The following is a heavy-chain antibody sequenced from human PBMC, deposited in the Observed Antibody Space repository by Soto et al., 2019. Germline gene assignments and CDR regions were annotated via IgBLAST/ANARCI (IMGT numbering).Heavy chain of an antibody. CDR2: IYPGDSDT. CDR3: ARQYYYDSSGYEADY. J-gene: IGHJ4*02. Sequence: GESLKISCKGSGYSFTSYWIGWVRQMPGKGLEWMGIIYPGDSDTRYSPSFQGQVTISADKSISTAYLQWNSLKASDTAMYYCARQYYYDSSGYEADYWGQGTLVTVSS. D-gene: IGHD3-22*01. CDR1: GYSFTSYW. V-gene: IGHV5-51*01.